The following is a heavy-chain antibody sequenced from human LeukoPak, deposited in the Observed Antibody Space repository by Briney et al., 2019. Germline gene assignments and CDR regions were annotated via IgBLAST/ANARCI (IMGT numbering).Heavy chain of an antibody. CDR1: GFTFSSYA. CDR2: ISGSGGST. J-gene: IGHJ6*02. Sequence: GGSLRLSCAASGFTFSSYAMSWVRQAPGKGLEWVSAISGSGGSTYYADSVMGRFTISRDNSKNTLYLQMNSPRAEDTAVYYCAKERCSSTSCYRYYYYGMDVWGQGTTVTVSS. D-gene: IGHD2-2*01. V-gene: IGHV3-23*01. CDR3: AKERCSSTSCYRYYYYGMDV.